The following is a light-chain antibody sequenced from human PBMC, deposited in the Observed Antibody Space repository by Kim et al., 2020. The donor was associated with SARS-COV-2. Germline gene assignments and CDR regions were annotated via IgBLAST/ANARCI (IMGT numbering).Light chain of an antibody. CDR3: LLSYSGAWV. CDR1: TGTVTSGHF. V-gene: IGLV7-46*01. CDR2: GTT. J-gene: IGLJ3*02. Sequence: PRGTVTPTCRSSTGTVTSGHFPIWFQPKPGQAPRPLIHGTTNTHSSTPARFSGSLLGGKAALTLSGAQPEDKAEYHCLLSYSGAWVFGARTQLAVL.